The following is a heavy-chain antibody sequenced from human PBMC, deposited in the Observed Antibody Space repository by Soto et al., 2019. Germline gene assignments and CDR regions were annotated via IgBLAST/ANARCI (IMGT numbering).Heavy chain of an antibody. V-gene: IGHV4-38-2*01. J-gene: IGHJ4*02. Sequence: SETLSLTCAVSGYSISSGYYWGWIRQPPGKGLEWIGSIYHSGSTYYNPSLKSRVTISVDTSKNQFSLKLSSVTAADTAVYYCVRVRGYSSGLGPFDYWGQGTLVTVFS. D-gene: IGHD6-19*01. CDR2: IYHSGST. CDR3: VRVRGYSSGLGPFDY. CDR1: GYSISSGYY.